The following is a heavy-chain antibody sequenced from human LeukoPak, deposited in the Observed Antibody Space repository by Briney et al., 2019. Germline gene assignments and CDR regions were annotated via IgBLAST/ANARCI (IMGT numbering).Heavy chain of an antibody. CDR3: ATKIQSGNYPEDY. J-gene: IGHJ4*02. CDR1: GFTFSNYW. D-gene: IGHD1-26*01. Sequence: PGGSLSLSCAASGFTFSNYWMHWVRQAPGKGLVWVSRISYDGSSTSYADSVRGRFTISRDNAKNTLNLQMISLRAEDTAVYYCATKIQSGNYPEDYWGQGTLVTVSS. CDR2: ISYDGSST. V-gene: IGHV3-74*01.